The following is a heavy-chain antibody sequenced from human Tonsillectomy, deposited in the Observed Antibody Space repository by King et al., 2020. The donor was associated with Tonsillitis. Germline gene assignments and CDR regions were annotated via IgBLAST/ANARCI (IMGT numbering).Heavy chain of an antibody. J-gene: IGHJ6*02. Sequence: QLVQSGAEVKKPGSSVKVSCKASGGTFSNSAFSWVRQAPGQGLEWMARIIPIHNVANYTQNFQGRVTITADKSTSTVHMELSSLRSEDTAVSYCARGGDFWTGYYNFYFYPMDVWGQGTTGTVSS. CDR3: ARGGDFWTGYYNFYFYPMDV. V-gene: IGHV1-69*04. CDR1: GGTFSNSA. D-gene: IGHD3/OR15-3a*01. CDR2: IIPIHNVA.